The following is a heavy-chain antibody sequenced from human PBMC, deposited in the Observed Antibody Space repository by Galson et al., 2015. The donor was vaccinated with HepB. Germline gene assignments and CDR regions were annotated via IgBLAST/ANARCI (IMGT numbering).Heavy chain of an antibody. CDR1: GDSVSSNSAA. CDR2: TYYRSKWYN. CDR3: ARGLLWFGELLSPFDY. J-gene: IGHJ4*02. Sequence: CAISGDSVSSNSAAWNWIRQSPSRGLEWLGRTYYRSKWYNDYAVSVKSRITINPDTSKNQFSLQLNSVTPEDTAVYYCARGLLWFGELLSPFDYWGQGTLVTVSS. V-gene: IGHV6-1*01. D-gene: IGHD3-10*01.